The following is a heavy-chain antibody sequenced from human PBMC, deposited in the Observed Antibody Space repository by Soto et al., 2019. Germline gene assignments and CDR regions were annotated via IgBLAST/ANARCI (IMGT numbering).Heavy chain of an antibody. CDR2: IWYDGSNK. Sequence: QVQLVESGGGVVQPGRSLRLSCAASGFTFSSYGMHWVRQAPGKGLEWVAVIWYDGSNKYYADSVKGRFTISRDNSKNTLYLQMNSLRAEDTAVYYCARALWDIVVVPAAIYYYYYGMDVWGQGTTVTVSS. CDR1: GFTFSSYG. D-gene: IGHD2-2*01. J-gene: IGHJ6*02. V-gene: IGHV3-33*01. CDR3: ARALWDIVVVPAAIYYYYYGMDV.